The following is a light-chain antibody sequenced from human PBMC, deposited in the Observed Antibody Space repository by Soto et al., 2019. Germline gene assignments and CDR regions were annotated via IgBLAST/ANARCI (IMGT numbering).Light chain of an antibody. CDR3: LQHNSYPVS. CDR2: AAS. V-gene: IGKV1-17*03. CDR1: QGISNY. J-gene: IGKJ4*01. Sequence: DIQMTQSPSVMSASVGDTVTITCRASQGISNYVAWFQQKPGKVPESLIYAASKLQGGVPSRFSGSGSGTEFTLTISSLQPEDFATYYCLQHNSYPVSFGGGTKVEIK.